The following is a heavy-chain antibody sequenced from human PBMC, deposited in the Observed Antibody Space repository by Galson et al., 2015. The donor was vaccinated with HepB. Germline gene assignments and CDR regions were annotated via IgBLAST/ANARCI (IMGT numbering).Heavy chain of an antibody. CDR2: INPSGGST. J-gene: IGHJ3*02. CDR3: ARGEGEGAFDI. CDR1: GCTFTSYY. V-gene: IGHV1-46*04. Sequence: SVKVSCKASGCTFTSYYMHWVRQAPGQGLEWMGIINPSGGSTSYAQKLQGRVTMTRDTSTSTVYMELSSLRSEDTAVYYCARGEGEGAFDIWGQGTMVTVSS. D-gene: IGHD3-16*01.